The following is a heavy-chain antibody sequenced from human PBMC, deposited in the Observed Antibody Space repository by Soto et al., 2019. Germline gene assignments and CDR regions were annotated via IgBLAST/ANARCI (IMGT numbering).Heavy chain of an antibody. Sequence: QVQLQESGPGLVKPSQTLSLTCTVSGGSISSGDYYWSWIRQPPGKGLEWIGYIYYSGSTYYNPSLKSRVTISVDTSKNQFSLKLSSVTAADTAVYYCARDLRREGKLEWLPSYYFDYWGQGTLVTVSS. J-gene: IGHJ4*02. D-gene: IGHD1-1*01. CDR2: IYYSGST. V-gene: IGHV4-30-4*01. CDR1: GGSISSGDYY. CDR3: ARDLRREGKLEWLPSYYFDY.